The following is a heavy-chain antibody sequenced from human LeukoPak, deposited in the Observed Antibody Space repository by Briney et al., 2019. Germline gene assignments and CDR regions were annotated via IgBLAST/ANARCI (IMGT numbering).Heavy chain of an antibody. CDR3: ARGSGWLKY. Sequence: PSETLSLTCAVSGGSFSGYYWTWIRQPPGKGLEWIGEINHSGSANYNPSLKSRVTISLDTSKNQFSLKVSSVTAADTAVYYCARGSGWLKYWGQGTLVTVSS. J-gene: IGHJ4*02. V-gene: IGHV4-34*01. CDR1: GGSFSGYY. D-gene: IGHD5-12*01. CDR2: INHSGSA.